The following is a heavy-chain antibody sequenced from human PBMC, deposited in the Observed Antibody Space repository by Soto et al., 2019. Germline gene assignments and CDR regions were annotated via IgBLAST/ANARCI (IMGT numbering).Heavy chain of an antibody. CDR1: GFTFGTYT. CDR2: IFGHGVQA. Sequence: EVQLLESGGGLVQPGGSLTLSCSASGFTFGTYTMNWVRQAPGKGLEWVSGIFGHGVQAVYADSMKGRVTISRDNSNNELFLQRSGLRPDDTAVYYCAKDRVPDSRWNFDFWGQGTLVIVAS. V-gene: IGHV3-23*01. J-gene: IGHJ4*02. D-gene: IGHD2-15*01. CDR3: AKDRVPDSRWNFDF.